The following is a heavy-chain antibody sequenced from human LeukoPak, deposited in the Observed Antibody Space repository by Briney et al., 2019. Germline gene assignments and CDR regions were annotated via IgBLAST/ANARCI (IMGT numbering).Heavy chain of an antibody. CDR3: ASCLGSTSCYTDPNYYFDY. Sequence: ASVKVSCKASGYTFTGYYMHWVRQAPGQGLEWMGRINPNSGGTNYAQKFQGRVTMTRDTSISTAYMELSRLRSEDTAVYYCASCLGSTSCYTDPNYYFDYWGQGTLVTVSS. D-gene: IGHD2-2*02. J-gene: IGHJ4*02. CDR1: GYTFTGYY. CDR2: INPNSGGT. V-gene: IGHV1-2*06.